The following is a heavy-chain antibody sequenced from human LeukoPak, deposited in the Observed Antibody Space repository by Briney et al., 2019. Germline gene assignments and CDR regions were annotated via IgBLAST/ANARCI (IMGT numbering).Heavy chain of an antibody. Sequence: PGGSLRLSCAASGFTFSSYGMHWVRQAPGKGLEWVAFIRYDGSNKYYADSVEGRFTISRDNSKNTLYLQMNSLRAEDTAVYYCAKVGGSYGPIDYWGQGTLVTVSS. D-gene: IGHD5-18*01. CDR3: AKVGGSYGPIDY. J-gene: IGHJ4*02. V-gene: IGHV3-30*02. CDR1: GFTFSSYG. CDR2: IRYDGSNK.